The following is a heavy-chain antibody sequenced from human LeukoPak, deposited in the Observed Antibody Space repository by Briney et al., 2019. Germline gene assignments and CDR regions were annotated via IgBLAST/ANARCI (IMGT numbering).Heavy chain of an antibody. Sequence: TGGSLRLSCAASGFTFSSYSMNWVRQAPGKGLEWVSSISSSSSYIYYADSVKGRFTISRDNSKNTLYLQMNSLRAEDTAVYYCARSYDSSGYYYSHYFDYWGQGTLVTVSS. CDR3: ARSYDSSGYYYSHYFDY. CDR2: ISSSSSYI. J-gene: IGHJ4*02. CDR1: GFTFSSYS. D-gene: IGHD3-22*01. V-gene: IGHV3-21*01.